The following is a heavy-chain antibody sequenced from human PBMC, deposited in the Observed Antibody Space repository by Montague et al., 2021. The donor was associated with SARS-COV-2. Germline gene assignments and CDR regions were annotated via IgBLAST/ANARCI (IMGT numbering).Heavy chain of an antibody. Sequence: YLSLSCAASGFTFSSYNMNWVRQAPGKGLEWVSYISSSSSTIYYADSVKGRFTISGDNAKDSLYLQMNSLRDEDTAVFYCARVVGPTSYYYYGMDVWGQGTTVTVSS. D-gene: IGHD1-26*01. CDR2: ISSSSSTI. CDR1: GFTFSSYN. J-gene: IGHJ6*02. CDR3: ARVVGPTSYYYYGMDV. V-gene: IGHV3-48*02.